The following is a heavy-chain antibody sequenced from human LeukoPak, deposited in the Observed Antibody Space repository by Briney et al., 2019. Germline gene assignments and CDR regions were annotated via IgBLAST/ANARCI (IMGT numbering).Heavy chain of an antibody. D-gene: IGHD3-16*01. CDR3: AMITFGGAPSGY. CDR1: GFTFRSYA. V-gene: IGHV3-21*01. CDR2: ISSSSTYI. J-gene: IGHJ4*02. Sequence: GGSLRLSCATSGFTFRSYAMHWVRQAPGKGLEWVSSISSSSTYIYYADSVKGRFTISRDNAKNSLYLQMNSLRAEDTAVYYCAMITFGGAPSGYWGQGTLVTVSS.